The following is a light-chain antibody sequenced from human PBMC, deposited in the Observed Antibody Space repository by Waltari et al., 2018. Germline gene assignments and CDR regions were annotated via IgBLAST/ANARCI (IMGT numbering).Light chain of an antibody. J-gene: IGKJ4*01. CDR1: RIVCCPNKRNC. CDR3: QQYSNTPRT. V-gene: IGKV4-1*01. Sequence: DIAMTQSPDSLAVSLGERATINCKSSRIVCCPNKRNCLAWYQQKPGQPPKLLAYWASTRGSGVPDRFGASGSVTDFTLTISSLQAEDVAVYYCQQYSNTPRTFGGGTRVEIK. CDR2: WAS.